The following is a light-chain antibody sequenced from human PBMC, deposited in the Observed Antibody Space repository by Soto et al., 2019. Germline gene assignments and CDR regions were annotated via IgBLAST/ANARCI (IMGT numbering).Light chain of an antibody. Sequence: DVVVTQSPLSLPVTLGQAASISCRSRQSLVHRDGNTYLSWFRQRPGQSPRRLIYKVSNREAGVPDRFSGSGSGTDFSLKISRVEAEDVGLYYCMQGSHWPPITFGQGTRLEIK. CDR1: QSLVHRDGNTY. V-gene: IGKV2-30*02. CDR2: KVS. CDR3: MQGSHWPPIT. J-gene: IGKJ5*01.